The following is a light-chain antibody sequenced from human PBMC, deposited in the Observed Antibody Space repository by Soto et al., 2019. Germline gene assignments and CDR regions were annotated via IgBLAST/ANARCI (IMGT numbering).Light chain of an antibody. V-gene: IGKV3-11*01. Sequence: EIVLTQSPATLSLSPGERATLSCRASQSVSSYLAWYQQKPGQAPRLLIYDASNRATGIPARFSGSGSGTDFTLTISSLEPEDFAVYYCQQRSNWPPGGTFGQGTKVETK. J-gene: IGKJ1*01. CDR3: QQRSNWPPGGT. CDR2: DAS. CDR1: QSVSSY.